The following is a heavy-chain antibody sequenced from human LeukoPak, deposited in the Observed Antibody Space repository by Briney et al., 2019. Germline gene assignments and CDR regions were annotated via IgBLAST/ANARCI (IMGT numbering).Heavy chain of an antibody. CDR3: ARSSRYSSGWYGRRGYFDY. CDR1: GFTVSSNY. V-gene: IGHV3-66*01. D-gene: IGHD6-19*01. CDR2: IYSGGST. J-gene: IGHJ4*02. Sequence: GGSLRLSCAASGFTVSSNYMSWVRQAPGKGLEWVSVIYSGGSTYYADSVKGRFTISRDNSKNTLYLQMNSPRAEDTAVYYCARSSRYSSGWYGRRGYFDYWGQGTLVTVSS.